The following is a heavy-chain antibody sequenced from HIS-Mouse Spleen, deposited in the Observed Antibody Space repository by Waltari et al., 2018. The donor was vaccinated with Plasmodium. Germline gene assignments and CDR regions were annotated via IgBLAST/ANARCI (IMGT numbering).Heavy chain of an antibody. CDR1: GGSFSGYY. J-gene: IGHJ2*01. Sequence: QVQLQQWGAGLLKPSETLSLTCAVSGGSFSGYYWRWIRQPPGKGLEWIGEINHSGSTNYNPSLKSRVTISVDTSKNQFSLKLSSVTAADTAVYYCARVTSSGVYWYFDLWGRGTLVTVSS. V-gene: IGHV4-34*01. CDR2: INHSGST. D-gene: IGHD3-3*01. CDR3: ARVTSSGVYWYFDL.